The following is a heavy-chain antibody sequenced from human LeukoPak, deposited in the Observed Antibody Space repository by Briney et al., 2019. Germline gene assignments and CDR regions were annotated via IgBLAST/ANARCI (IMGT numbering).Heavy chain of an antibody. D-gene: IGHD1-26*01. CDR2: IYYSGST. V-gene: IGHV4-59*01. J-gene: IGHJ6*03. CDR3: ASSYSNYYYYYMDV. CDR1: GGSISSYY. Sequence: SETLSLTCTVSGGSISSYYWSWIRRPPGKGLEWIGYIYYSGSTNYNPSLKSRVTISVDTSKNQFSLKLSSVTAADTAVYYCASSYSNYYYYYMDVWGKGTTVTVSS.